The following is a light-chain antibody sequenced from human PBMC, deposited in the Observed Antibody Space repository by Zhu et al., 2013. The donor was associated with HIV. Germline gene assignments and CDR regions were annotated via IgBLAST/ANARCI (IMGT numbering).Light chain of an antibody. J-gene: IGKJ1*01. V-gene: IGKV1-5*03. CDR3: QQYNSHGT. CDR1: QSISSW. Sequence: DIQMTQSPSTLSASVGDTVTIACRASQSISSWLAWYQQKPGKAPNLLIYKASSLQSGVPSRFSGSGSGTEFTLSISSLQPDDFATYYCQQYNSHGTFGQGTKVEIK. CDR2: KAS.